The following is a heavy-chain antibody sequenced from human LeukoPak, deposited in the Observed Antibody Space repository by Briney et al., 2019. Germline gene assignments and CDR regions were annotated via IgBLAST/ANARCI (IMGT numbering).Heavy chain of an antibody. CDR3: ARVRSAEYQLLGPSDYYYYMDV. CDR1: GFTFSSYA. D-gene: IGHD2-2*01. CDR2: ISSSSSYI. V-gene: IGHV3-21*01. Sequence: GGSLRLSCAASGFTFSSYAMSWVRQAPGKGLEWVSSISSSSSYIYYADSVKGRFTISRDNAKNSLYLQMNSLRAEDTAVYYCARVRSAEYQLLGPSDYYYYMDVWGKGTTVTVSS. J-gene: IGHJ6*03.